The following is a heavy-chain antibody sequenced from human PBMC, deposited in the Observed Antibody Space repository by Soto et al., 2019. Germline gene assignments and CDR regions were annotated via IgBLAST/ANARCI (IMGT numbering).Heavy chain of an antibody. CDR1: VGSISSSNW. CDR2: IYHSGST. V-gene: IGHV4-4*02. CDR3: ASGQGQLRDYYYGMDV. D-gene: IGHD3-3*01. Sequence: PSCTLSLTCAVSVGSISSSNWWSWVRQPPGKGLEWIGEIYHSGSTNYNPSLKSRVTISVDKSKNQFSLKLSSVTAADTAVSYCASGQGQLRDYYYGMDVWGQGTTVTVSS. J-gene: IGHJ6*02.